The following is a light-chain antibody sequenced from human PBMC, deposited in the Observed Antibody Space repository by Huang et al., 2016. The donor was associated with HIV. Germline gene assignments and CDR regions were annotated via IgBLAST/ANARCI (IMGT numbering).Light chain of an antibody. CDR3: QQRSSGVT. V-gene: IGKV3-11*01. CDR1: QSVGNY. Sequence: IVLTQSPATLSWYPGERVTLSCRASQSVGNYIAWYQQHPGQSPRLLIDATAKRATRTPVRFSWSGAGTDVALTSSNLESKDFAVYDCQQRSSGVTFGGGTKVQVK. J-gene: IGKJ4*02. CDR2: ATA.